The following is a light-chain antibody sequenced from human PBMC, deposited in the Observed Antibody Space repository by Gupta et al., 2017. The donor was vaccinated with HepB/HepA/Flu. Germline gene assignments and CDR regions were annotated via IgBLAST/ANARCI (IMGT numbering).Light chain of an antibody. CDR1: QTISSTY. CDR2: GAS. V-gene: IGKV3-20*01. Sequence: EIVLTQSPGTLSLSPGERATLSCRARQTISSTYLAWYQQKPGQAPRLLIYGASSRATGVPPRFSGSGSGTAFTLTISRLEPDDFAVYYCQQYGSSPHTFGQGTKVEIK. CDR3: QQYGSSPHT. J-gene: IGKJ1*01.